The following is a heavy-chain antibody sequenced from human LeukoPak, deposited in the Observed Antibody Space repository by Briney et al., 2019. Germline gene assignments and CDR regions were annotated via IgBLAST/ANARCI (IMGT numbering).Heavy chain of an antibody. J-gene: IGHJ4*02. CDR3: ARRGARGKFDY. Sequence: SETLSLTCTVSGGSIRSSGICWGWIRQPPGKELDWIGSICYSGSTYYSPSLKSRVSIFVDTSTNQFSLKLSSVTAADTAVYYCARRGARGKFDYWGQGTLVTASS. V-gene: IGHV4-39*01. CDR1: GGSIRSSGIC. D-gene: IGHD3-16*01. CDR2: ICYSGST.